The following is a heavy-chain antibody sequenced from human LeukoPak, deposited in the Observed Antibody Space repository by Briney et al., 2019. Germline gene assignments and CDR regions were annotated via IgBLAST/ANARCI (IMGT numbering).Heavy chain of an antibody. Sequence: PGGSLRLSCAASGFTFDDYGMSWVRQAPGKGLERVANIKQDGSEKYYVDSVKGRFTISRDNAKNSLYLQMNSLRAEDTAVYYCARERESWAGYYYYYMDVWGKGTTVTVSS. D-gene: IGHD6-19*01. V-gene: IGHV3-7*01. CDR3: ARERESWAGYYYYYMDV. CDR1: GFTFDDYG. CDR2: IKQDGSEK. J-gene: IGHJ6*03.